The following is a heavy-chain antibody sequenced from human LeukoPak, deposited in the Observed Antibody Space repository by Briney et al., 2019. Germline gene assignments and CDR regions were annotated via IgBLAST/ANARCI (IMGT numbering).Heavy chain of an antibody. CDR3: ARVSSDFVSDRVVPAAITKELDY. CDR2: IYYSGST. Sequence: KSSETLSLTCTVSGGSISSSSYYWGWIRQPPGKGLEWIGSIYYSGSTYYNPSLKSRVTISVDTSKNQFSLKLSSVTAADTAVYYCARVSSDFVSDRVVPAAITKELDYWGQGTLVTVSS. J-gene: IGHJ4*02. CDR1: GGSISSSSYY. D-gene: IGHD2-2*01. V-gene: IGHV4-39*01.